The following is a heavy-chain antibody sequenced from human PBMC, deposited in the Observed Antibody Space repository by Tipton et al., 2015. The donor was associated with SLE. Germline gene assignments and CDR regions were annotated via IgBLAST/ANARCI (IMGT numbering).Heavy chain of an antibody. Sequence: TLSLTCSVSGVSISSHYWSWIRQSPGKGLEWIGYISKTGNTNSTPSLKSRVTISLDTPKNQFSLKLSSVTAADTAVYYCARRRSETGLFSKRGWFDPWGQGTPVTVSS. CDR3: ARRRSETGLFSKRGWFDP. CDR2: ISKTGNT. D-gene: IGHD1-14*01. CDR1: GVSISSHY. V-gene: IGHV4-59*11. J-gene: IGHJ5*02.